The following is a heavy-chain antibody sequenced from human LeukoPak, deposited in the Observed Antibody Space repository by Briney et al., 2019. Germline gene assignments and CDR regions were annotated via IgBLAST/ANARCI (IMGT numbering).Heavy chain of an antibody. V-gene: IGHV1-8*01. CDR1: GYTFTSYD. CDR3: ARAYTMVRGAYYYYMDV. CDR2: MNPNSGNT. J-gene: IGHJ6*03. Sequence: ASVKVSCKASGYTFTSYDINWVRQATGQGLEWMGWMNPNSGNTGYAQKFQGRVTVTRNTSISTAYMELSSLRSEDTAVYYCARAYTMVRGAYYYYMDVWGKGTTVTVSS. D-gene: IGHD3-10*01.